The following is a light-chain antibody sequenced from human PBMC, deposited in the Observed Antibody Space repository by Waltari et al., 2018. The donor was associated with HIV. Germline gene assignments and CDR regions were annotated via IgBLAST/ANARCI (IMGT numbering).Light chain of an antibody. Sequence: EIVLTQSPGTLSLSPGERATLSRRASQSISRSYLAWYQQKPGQAPRLLIYGASSRATGIPDRFSGSGSATEFTLTITRLEPEDFAVYYCQQSETFGQGTKVEIK. CDR3: QQSET. V-gene: IGKV3-20*01. CDR1: QSISRSY. CDR2: GAS. J-gene: IGKJ1*01.